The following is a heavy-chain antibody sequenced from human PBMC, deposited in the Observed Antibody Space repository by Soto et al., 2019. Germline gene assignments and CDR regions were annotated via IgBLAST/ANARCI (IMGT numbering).Heavy chain of an antibody. CDR3: AREFWALNSFDP. Sequence: EVQLVESGGGLVQPGGSLRLSCAASGFTFSSYSMNWVRQAPGKGLEWVSYISSSSSTIYYADSVKGGFTISRDNAKNSLYLQMNGLRDEDTAVYYCAREFWALNSFDPWGQGTLVTVSS. CDR2: ISSSSSTI. CDR1: GFTFSSYS. J-gene: IGHJ5*02. D-gene: IGHD3-16*01. V-gene: IGHV3-48*02.